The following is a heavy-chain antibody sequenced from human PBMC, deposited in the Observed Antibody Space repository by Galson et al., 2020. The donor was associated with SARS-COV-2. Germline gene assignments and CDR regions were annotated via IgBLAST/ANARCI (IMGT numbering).Heavy chain of an antibody. J-gene: IGHJ6*03. V-gene: IGHV3-21*01. CDR2: ITTSSTYI. Sequence: GGSLRLSCAASGFTFNTYTMNWVRQVPGKGLEWVSSITTSSTYINYADSVKGRFTVSRDNAKNSLYLQMNSLRAGDTAVYFCARTGTPHYYYSYYMDGWGKGTTVTVAS. CDR3: ARTGTPHYYYSYYMDG. D-gene: IGHD6-13*01. CDR1: GFTFNTYT.